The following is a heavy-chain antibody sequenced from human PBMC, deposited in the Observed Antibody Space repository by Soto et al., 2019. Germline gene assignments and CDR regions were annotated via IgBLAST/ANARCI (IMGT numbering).Heavy chain of an antibody. Sequence: PSETLSLTCAVYGGSFSAFYWSWIRQPPGKELEWIGEVNPTGTTKYNPSLKSRVTMSLDTSKKQFSLNLNSMTAADTALYYCARSREQWLVDAFDMWGQGTMVTVSS. D-gene: IGHD6-19*01. CDR1: GGSFSAFY. CDR2: VNPTGTT. J-gene: IGHJ3*02. CDR3: ARSREQWLVDAFDM. V-gene: IGHV4-34*01.